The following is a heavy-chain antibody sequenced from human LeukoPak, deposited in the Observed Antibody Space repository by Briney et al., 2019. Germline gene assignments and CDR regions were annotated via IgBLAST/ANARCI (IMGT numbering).Heavy chain of an antibody. CDR3: ATRYQLLFGGFDP. CDR2: MNPNSGNP. D-gene: IGHD2-2*01. V-gene: IGHV1-8*01. Sequence: ASVKVSCKASGYTFTSYDINWVRQATGQGLEWMGWMNPNSGNPGYAQKFQGRVTMTRTTSISTAYMELSSLRSEDTAVYYCATRYQLLFGGFDPWGQGTLVTVSS. CDR1: GYTFTSYD. J-gene: IGHJ5*02.